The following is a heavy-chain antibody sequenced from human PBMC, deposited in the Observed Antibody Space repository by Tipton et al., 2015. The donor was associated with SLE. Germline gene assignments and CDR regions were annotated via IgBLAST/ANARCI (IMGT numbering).Heavy chain of an antibody. V-gene: IGHV4-61*02. CDR1: GGSITSGSYF. CDR3: AREVNVVSDSDAFDI. J-gene: IGHJ3*02. Sequence: TLSLTCTVSGGSITSGSYFWNWLRQSAGKGLEWLGRIFAPDDTDYNPSLKSRITLSVDTSKNQISLKLNSVTAADTAVYYCAREVNVVSDSDAFDIWGQGTVVTVSS. CDR2: IFAPDDT. D-gene: IGHD2-21*01.